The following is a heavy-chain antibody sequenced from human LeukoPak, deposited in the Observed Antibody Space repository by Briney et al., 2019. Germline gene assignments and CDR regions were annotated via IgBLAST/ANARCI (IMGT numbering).Heavy chain of an antibody. D-gene: IGHD3-22*01. CDR1: GFTFSTYG. CDR2: ISYHGSNK. V-gene: IGHV3-30*03. Sequence: GGSLRLSCAASGFTFSTYGMHWVRQAPGKGLEWVAIISYHGSNKYYADSVKGRFTISRDNAKNSLYLQMNSLRAEDTAVYYCARGLQPDYYDSSGDYYYYMDVWGKGTTVTVSS. CDR3: ARGLQPDYYDSSGDYYYYMDV. J-gene: IGHJ6*03.